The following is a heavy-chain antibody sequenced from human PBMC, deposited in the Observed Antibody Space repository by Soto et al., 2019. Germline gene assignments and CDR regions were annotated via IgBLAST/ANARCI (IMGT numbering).Heavy chain of an antibody. J-gene: IGHJ6*02. V-gene: IGHV4-31*03. Sequence: QVQLQESGPGLVKPSQTLSLTCTVSGGSISSGGYYWSWIRQHPGKGLEWIGYIYYSGSTYYNPSLKSRVTISVDTSKNQFSLKLSSVTAADTAVYYCARGTLERAGGHYYYYGMDVWGQGTTVTVSS. CDR3: ARGTLERAGGHYYYYGMDV. CDR2: IYYSGST. D-gene: IGHD1-1*01. CDR1: GGSISSGGYY.